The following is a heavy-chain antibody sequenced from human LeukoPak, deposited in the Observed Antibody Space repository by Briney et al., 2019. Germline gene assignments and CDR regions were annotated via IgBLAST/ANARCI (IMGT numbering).Heavy chain of an antibody. CDR3: ARVRGYCSSTICYRYYFDY. D-gene: IGHD2-2*01. CDR2: IHHSGST. CDR1: GYSISSGYY. J-gene: IGHJ4*02. Sequence: SETLSLTCAVSGYSISSGYYWGWIRQPPGKGLEWIGTIHHSGSTYYNPSLKSRVTISVDTSKNQFSLKLTSVTAADTAVYYCARVRGYCSSTICYRYYFDYWGQGTLVTVSS. V-gene: IGHV4-38-2*01.